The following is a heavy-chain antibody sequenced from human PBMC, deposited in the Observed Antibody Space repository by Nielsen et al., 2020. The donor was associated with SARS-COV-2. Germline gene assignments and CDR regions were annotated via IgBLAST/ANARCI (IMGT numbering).Heavy chain of an antibody. V-gene: IGHV3-23*01. Sequence: GGSLRLSCSASGFSFISHAMSWVRQGPGKGLEWVSAISASGMSTLYADSVKGRFTISRDSSKNTLYLQMNRLRADDTAVYYCAKDRGKYHPDAFDMWGQGTMVTVSS. D-gene: IGHD2/OR15-2a*01. CDR2: ISASGMST. CDR3: AKDRGKYHPDAFDM. J-gene: IGHJ3*02. CDR1: GFSFISHA.